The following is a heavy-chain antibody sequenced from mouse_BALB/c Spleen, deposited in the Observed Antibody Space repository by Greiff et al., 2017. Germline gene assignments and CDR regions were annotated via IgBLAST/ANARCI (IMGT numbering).Heavy chain of an antibody. J-gene: IGHJ2*01. CDR3: ASDYYGSSPYFDY. CDR2: INPYNDGA. Sequence: VQLQQSGPELVKPGASVKMSCKASGYTFTSYVMHWVKQKPGQGLEWIGYINPYNDGAKYNEKFKGKATLTSDKSSSTAYMELSSLTSEDSAVYYCASDYYGSSPYFDYWGQGTTLTVSS. D-gene: IGHD1-1*01. V-gene: IGHV1-14*01. CDR1: GYTFTSYV.